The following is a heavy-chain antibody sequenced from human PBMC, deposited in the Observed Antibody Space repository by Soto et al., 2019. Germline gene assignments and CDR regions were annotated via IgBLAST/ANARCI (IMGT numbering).Heavy chain of an antibody. Sequence: QLQLQESGPGLVKPSETLSLTCTVSGGSISSSSYYWGWIRQPPGKGLEWIGSIYYSGSTYYNPSLKSRVTIAVDTAKNQFSLKLSSVTAADTAVYYCARLPAWNNYFDYWGQGTLVTVSS. CDR3: ARLPAWNNYFDY. D-gene: IGHD1-1*01. CDR2: IYYSGST. J-gene: IGHJ4*02. V-gene: IGHV4-39*01. CDR1: GGSISSSSYY.